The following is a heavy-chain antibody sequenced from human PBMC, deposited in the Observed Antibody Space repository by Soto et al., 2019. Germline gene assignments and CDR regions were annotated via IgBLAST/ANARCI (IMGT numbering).Heavy chain of an antibody. V-gene: IGHV4-39*01. CDR1: GGSISSSSYY. CDR3: ASGYDILTGYPRGDYYGMDV. Sequence: SETLSLTCTVSGGSISSSSYYWGWIRQPPGKGLEWIGGIYYSGSTYYNPSLKSRVTISVDTSKNQFSLKLSSVTAADTAVYYCASGYDILTGYPRGDYYGMDVWGQGTTVTVSS. J-gene: IGHJ6*02. D-gene: IGHD3-9*01. CDR2: IYYSGST.